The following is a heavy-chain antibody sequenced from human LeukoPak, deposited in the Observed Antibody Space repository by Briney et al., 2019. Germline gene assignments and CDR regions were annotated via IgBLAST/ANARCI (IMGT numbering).Heavy chain of an antibody. J-gene: IGHJ3*02. Sequence: PGGSLRLSCAASGFTFSSYGMHWVRQAPGKGLEWVAVISYDGSNKYYADSVKGRFTISRDNSKNTLYLQMNSLRAEDTAVYYCANKAGRGAFDIWGQGTMVTVSS. V-gene: IGHV3-30*18. CDR2: ISYDGSNK. CDR1: GFTFSSYG. D-gene: IGHD3-10*01. CDR3: ANKAGRGAFDI.